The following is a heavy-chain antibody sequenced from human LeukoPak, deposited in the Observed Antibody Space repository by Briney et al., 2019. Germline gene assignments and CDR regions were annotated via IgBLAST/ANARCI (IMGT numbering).Heavy chain of an antibody. V-gene: IGHV4-4*02. CDR1: GGSISSSTW. CDR2: IYHSGST. CDR3: ARGVYYYGSGSYHYFDY. Sequence: KPSGTLSLTCAVSGGSISSSTWWSWVRQAPGKGLEWIGEIYHSGSTNYNPSLKSRVTISVDKSKNQFSLKLSSVTAADTAVYYCARGVYYYGSGSYHYFDYWGQGTLVTVSS. D-gene: IGHD3-10*01. J-gene: IGHJ4*02.